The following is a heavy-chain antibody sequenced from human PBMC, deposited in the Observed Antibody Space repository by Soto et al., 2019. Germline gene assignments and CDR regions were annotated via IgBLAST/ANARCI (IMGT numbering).Heavy chain of an antibody. CDR2: IWSNGRNA. CDR1: GFTFSGHA. V-gene: IGHV3-33*01. CDR3: XXXXXXGTPYGMDV. J-gene: IGHJ6*02. Sequence: QVQLVESGGGVVQPEKSLRVSCAASGFTFSGHAMHWVRQAPGKGLEWVAQIWSNGRNAYYSDSVKGRFTISRDNSKNTXXXXXXXXXXXXXXXXXXXXXXXXGTPYGMDVWGQGTTVTVSS.